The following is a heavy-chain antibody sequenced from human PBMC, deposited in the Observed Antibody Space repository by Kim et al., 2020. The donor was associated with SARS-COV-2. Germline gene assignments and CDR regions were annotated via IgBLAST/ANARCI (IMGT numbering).Heavy chain of an antibody. V-gene: IGHV3-74*01. D-gene: IGHD2-2*01. CDR2: INSDGSST. Sequence: GGSLRLSCAASGFTFSSYWMYWVRQAPGKGLVWVSRINSDGSSTNYADSVKGRFTISRDNAKNTLYLQMNSLRAEDTAVYYCARPSSTSCPCYSMDVCGKGTTVTVSS. CDR1: GFTFSSYW. CDR3: ARPSSTSCPCYSMDV. J-gene: IGHJ6*03.